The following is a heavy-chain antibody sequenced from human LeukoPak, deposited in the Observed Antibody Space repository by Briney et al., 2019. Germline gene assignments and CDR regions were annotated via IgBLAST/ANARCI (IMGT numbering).Heavy chain of an antibody. CDR1: GYRFTSYW. CDR3: ARRYCTNGVCSYFDY. CDR2: IYPGDSDT. Sequence: GESLKISCKGSGYRFTSYWIGWVRQMPGKGLEWMGIIYPGDSDTRYSPSFQGQVTISADKSISTAYLQWSSLKASDTAMYYCARRYCTNGVCSYFDYWGQGTLVTVSS. V-gene: IGHV5-51*01. D-gene: IGHD2-8*01. J-gene: IGHJ4*02.